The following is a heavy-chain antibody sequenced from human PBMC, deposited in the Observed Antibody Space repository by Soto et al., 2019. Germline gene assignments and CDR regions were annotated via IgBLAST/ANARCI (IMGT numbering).Heavy chain of an antibody. Sequence: PSETLSLTCTVSGGSISSSSYYWGWIRQPPGKGLEWIGSIYYSGSTYYNPSLKSRVTISVDTSKNQFSLKLSSVTAADTAVYYCARDQDYYGSGSYYKSPFWSYYYYGMDVWGQGTTVTVSS. CDR2: IYYSGST. CDR1: GGSISSSSYY. J-gene: IGHJ6*02. D-gene: IGHD3-10*01. V-gene: IGHV4-39*02. CDR3: ARDQDYYGSGSYYKSPFWSYYYYGMDV.